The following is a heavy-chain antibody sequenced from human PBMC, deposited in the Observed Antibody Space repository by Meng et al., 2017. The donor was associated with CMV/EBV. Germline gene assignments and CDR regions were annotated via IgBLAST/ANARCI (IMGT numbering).Heavy chain of an antibody. Sequence: LTSYYMHWVRKARGQGLEWMGIINPSGGSTSYEQKFQGRVTMTRDTSTSTVYMELSSLRSEDTAVYYCARDAYYDFWSGYINWFDPWGQGTLVTVSS. V-gene: IGHV1-46*01. D-gene: IGHD3-3*01. J-gene: IGHJ5*02. CDR3: ARDAYYDFWSGYINWFDP. CDR2: INPSGGST. CDR1: LTSYY.